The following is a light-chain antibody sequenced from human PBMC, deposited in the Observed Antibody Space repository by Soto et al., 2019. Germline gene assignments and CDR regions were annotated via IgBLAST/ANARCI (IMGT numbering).Light chain of an antibody. Sequence: QSALTQPRSVSGSPGQSITISCTGTSGDIGLYNYVSWYQQHAGKAPKLLIYAVSQRPSGVPDRFSASKSAITASLAISGLPADDEADYYCSSYAGGDVLFGGGTKLTVL. CDR1: SGDIGLYNY. CDR3: SSYAGGDVL. CDR2: AVS. V-gene: IGLV2-11*01. J-gene: IGLJ3*02.